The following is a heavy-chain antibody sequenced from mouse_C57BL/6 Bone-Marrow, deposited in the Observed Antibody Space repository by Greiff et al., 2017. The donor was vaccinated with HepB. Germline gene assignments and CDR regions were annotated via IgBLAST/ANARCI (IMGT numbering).Heavy chain of an antibody. D-gene: IGHD2-4*01. CDR3: ARDAKYDYDDPYWYFDV. Sequence: EVQVVDSGGGLVQSGRSLRLSCATSGFTFSDFYMEWVRQAPGKGLEWIAASRNKANDYTTEYSASVKGRFIVSRDTSQSILYLQMNALRAEDTAIYYCARDAKYDYDDPYWYFDVWGTGTTVTVSS. CDR2: SRNKANDYTT. CDR1: GFTFSDFY. V-gene: IGHV7-1*01. J-gene: IGHJ1*03.